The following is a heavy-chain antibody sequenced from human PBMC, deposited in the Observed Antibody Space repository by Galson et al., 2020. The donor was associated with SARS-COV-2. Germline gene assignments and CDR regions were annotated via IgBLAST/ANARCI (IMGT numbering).Heavy chain of an antibody. CDR2: ILGDGSEQ. Sequence: GGSLRLSCEASGFTFNAFAMSWVRQAPGKGLEWVSTILGDGSEQYYADSVKGRFTISRDQSKHMVFLHMSSLRVDDTAVYYCAKRGDYSNRYAVDFASWGQGTLVIVSS. J-gene: IGHJ5*01. CDR3: AKRGDYSNRYAVDFAS. D-gene: IGHD4-4*01. V-gene: IGHV3-23*01. CDR1: GFTFNAFA.